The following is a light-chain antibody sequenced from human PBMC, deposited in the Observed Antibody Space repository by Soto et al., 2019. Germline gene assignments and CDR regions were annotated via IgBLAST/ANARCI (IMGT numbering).Light chain of an antibody. J-gene: IGKJ2*01. CDR1: QTISVD. CDR3: QHYGNLPYT. V-gene: IGKV1-39*01. Sequence: DIQMTQSPSSLSASIGDRVTITCRASQTISVDLNWYQQKPGRVPTLLISGASTLHSGVPSRFVGSGSGTDFSLTISGLQPEDFATYYCQHYGNLPYTFGPGTKLEIK. CDR2: GAS.